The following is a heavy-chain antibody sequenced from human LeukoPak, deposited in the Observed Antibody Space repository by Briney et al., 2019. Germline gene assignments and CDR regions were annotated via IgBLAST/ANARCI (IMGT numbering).Heavy chain of an antibody. V-gene: IGHV4-30-4*07. CDR1: GGSISSGGYS. CDR2: IYYSGST. CDR3: ARRSGSGSYYNYFHY. D-gene: IGHD3-10*01. Sequence: SETLSLTCAVSGGSISSGGYSWSWIRQPPGKGLEWIGYIYYSGSTYYNPSLKSRVTISVDTSKNQFSLKLSSVTAADTAVYYCARRSGSGSYYNYFHYWGQGTLVTVSS. J-gene: IGHJ4*02.